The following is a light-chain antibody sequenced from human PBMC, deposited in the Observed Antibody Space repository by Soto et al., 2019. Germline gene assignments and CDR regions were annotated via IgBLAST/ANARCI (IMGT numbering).Light chain of an antibody. J-gene: IGLJ2*01. CDR2: DVF. Sequence: QSALTQPASVSGSPGQSITISCTGTSNDVGGYNYVAWYQQHPGKAPKLITYDVFNRPSGVSDRFSASKSGNTASLTISGLQAEDEADYYCSSYTRSKTLLFGGGTKLTVL. CDR1: SNDVGGYNY. CDR3: SSYTRSKTLL. V-gene: IGLV2-14*03.